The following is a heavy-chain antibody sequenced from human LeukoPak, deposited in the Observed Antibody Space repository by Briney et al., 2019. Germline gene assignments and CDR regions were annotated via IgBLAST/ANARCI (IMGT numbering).Heavy chain of an antibody. D-gene: IGHD3-10*01. J-gene: IGHJ6*03. CDR2: IYYTGNT. Sequence: KPSETLSLTCTVSGGSISSSNSYWGWIRQPPGKGLEWIGSIYYTGNTYYNASLKSRITISVEKYKNQFSLKITPVTAADTAVYYCASEVGYGSGSYGPPVIPYYYYMDVWGKGATVTVSS. V-gene: IGHV4-39*07. CDR1: GGSISSSNSY. CDR3: ASEVGYGSGSYGPPVIPYYYYMDV.